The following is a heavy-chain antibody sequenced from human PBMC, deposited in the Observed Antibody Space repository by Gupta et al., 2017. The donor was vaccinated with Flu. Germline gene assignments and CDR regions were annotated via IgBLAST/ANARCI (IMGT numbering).Heavy chain of an antibody. CDR3: ARAFWGATIDFDY. V-gene: IGHV3-21*01. D-gene: IGHD1-26*01. CDR2: ISSSSSYI. CDR1: GFNFSSYR. Sequence: EVQLVESGGGLVKPGGSLRLSCAASGFNFSSYRMNWVRQAPGKGLEWVSSISSSSSYIYYADSVKGRFTISRDNAKNSLYLQMNSLRAEDTAVYYCARAFWGATIDFDYWGQGTLVTVSS. J-gene: IGHJ4*02.